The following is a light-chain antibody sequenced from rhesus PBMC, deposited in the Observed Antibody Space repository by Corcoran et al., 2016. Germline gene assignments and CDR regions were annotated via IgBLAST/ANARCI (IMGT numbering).Light chain of an antibody. CDR3: MRSLEFPPT. Sequence: DIVMTQTPLSLPVTPGEPASISCRSSQSLLDSEDGNTYLDWYLQKPGQFTQLLIYEVSNRASGVPDRFSGSGSDTDCTLKVSRVEVYNFVVYYCMRSLEFPPTFDQGTKVEIK. J-gene: IGKJ1*01. CDR1: QSLLDSEDGNTY. CDR2: EVS. V-gene: IGKV2-104*02.